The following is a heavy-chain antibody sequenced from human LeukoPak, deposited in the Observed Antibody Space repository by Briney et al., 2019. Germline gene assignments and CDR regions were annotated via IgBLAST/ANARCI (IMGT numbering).Heavy chain of an antibody. CDR3: ARDYDFWSGYYLAAGPPIPDY. D-gene: IGHD3-3*01. CDR2: IYPRDGST. Sequence: ASVKVSCKASGYTFTSNYIHWVRQAPGQGLEWMGMIYPRDGSTSYAQKFQGRVTITRDTSASTAYMELSSLRSEDTAVYYCARDYDFWSGYYLAAGPPIPDYWGQGTLVTVSS. J-gene: IGHJ4*02. CDR1: GYTFTSNY. V-gene: IGHV1-46*01.